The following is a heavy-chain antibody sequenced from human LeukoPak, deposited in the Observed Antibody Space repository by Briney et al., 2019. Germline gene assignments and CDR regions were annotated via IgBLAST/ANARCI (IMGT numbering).Heavy chain of an antibody. CDR2: IYYSGNT. Sequence: SETLSLTCTVSGGSISSSTYYWGWIRQPPGKGLEWIGSIYYSGNTYYNPSLKSRVTISVDTSKNQFSLRLSSMTAADTAVYYCASLRKAGQGAGDYWGQGTLVTVSS. D-gene: IGHD6-13*01. CDR1: GGSISSSTYY. J-gene: IGHJ4*02. CDR3: ASLRKAGQGAGDY. V-gene: IGHV4-39*07.